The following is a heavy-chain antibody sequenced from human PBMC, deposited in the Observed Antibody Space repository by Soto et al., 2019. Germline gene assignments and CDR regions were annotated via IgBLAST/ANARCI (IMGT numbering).Heavy chain of an antibody. CDR3: AHIDYDILTGYPSS. D-gene: IGHD3-9*01. J-gene: IGHJ4*02. CDR1: GFSLSTSGVG. V-gene: IGHV2-5*01. CDR2: IYWNDDK. Sequence: SGPTLVNPTQTLTLTCTFSGFSLSTSGVGVGWIRQPPGKALEWLALIYWNDDKRYSPSLKSRLTITKDTSKNQVVLTITNMDPVDTATYYCAHIDYDILTGYPSSRGQRTLVTFSS.